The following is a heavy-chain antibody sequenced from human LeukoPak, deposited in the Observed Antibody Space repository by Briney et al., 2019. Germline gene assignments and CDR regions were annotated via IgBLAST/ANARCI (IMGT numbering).Heavy chain of an antibody. V-gene: IGHV3-66*01. D-gene: IGHD4-17*01. Sequence: GGSLRLSCAASGFTVSSNYMSWVRQAPGEGLEWVSVIYSGGSTYYADSVKGRFTISRDNSKNTLYLQMNSLRAEDTAVYYCARGSSTVTTSNWGQGTLVTVSS. J-gene: IGHJ4*02. CDR1: GFTVSSNY. CDR3: ARGSSTVTTSN. CDR2: IYSGGST.